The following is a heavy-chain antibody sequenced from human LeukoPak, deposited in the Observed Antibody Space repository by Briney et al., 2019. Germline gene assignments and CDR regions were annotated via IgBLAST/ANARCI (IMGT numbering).Heavy chain of an antibody. J-gene: IGHJ6*02. CDR1: GFTFSSYW. D-gene: IGHD2-15*01. V-gene: IGHV3-74*01. CDR2: LNGDGGST. CDR3: LRGSPYYGMDV. Sequence: PGGSLRLSCAASGFTFSSYWMHWVRQAPGKGLVWVSRLNGDGGSTTYADSVKGRFAISRDNTKNTLYLQMNSLRAEDTAVYYCLRGSPYYGMDVWGQGTTVTVSS.